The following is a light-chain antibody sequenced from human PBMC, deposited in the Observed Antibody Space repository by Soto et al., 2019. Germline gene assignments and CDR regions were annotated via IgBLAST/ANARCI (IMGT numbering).Light chain of an antibody. Sequence: QSALTQPPSLSGSPGQTITISCTGTNNNVGGYNYVSWYQQHPGTAPKLLIYDVDDRPSGISNRFSGSRSGNTASLTISGLQAEDEADYYCTSYTTSTTVMFGGGTKLTVL. CDR1: NNNVGGYNY. J-gene: IGLJ3*02. CDR3: TSYTTSTTVM. CDR2: DVD. V-gene: IGLV2-14*01.